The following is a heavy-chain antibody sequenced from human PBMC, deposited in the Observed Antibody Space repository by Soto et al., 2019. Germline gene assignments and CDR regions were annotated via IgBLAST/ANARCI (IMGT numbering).Heavy chain of an antibody. D-gene: IGHD1-26*01. J-gene: IGHJ2*01. CDR3: VKDNLRSGSYENWYFDL. V-gene: IGHV3-30*02. Sequence: DSVKGRFTISRDNSKNTLFLEMSSLRAEDTAVYYCVKDNLRSGSYENWYFDLWGRGTLVTVSS.